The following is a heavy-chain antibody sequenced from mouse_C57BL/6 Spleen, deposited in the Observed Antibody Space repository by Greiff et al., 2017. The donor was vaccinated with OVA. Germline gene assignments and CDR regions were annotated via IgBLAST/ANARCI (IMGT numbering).Heavy chain of an antibody. V-gene: IGHV1-18*01. J-gene: IGHJ1*03. D-gene: IGHD2-5*01. CDR2: INPNNGGT. CDR3: ARGPTIVSHWYFDV. CDR1: GYTFTDYN. Sequence: VQLQQSGPELVKPGASVKIPCKASGYTFTDYNMDWVKQSHGKSLEWIGDINPNNGGTIYNQKFKGKATLTVDKSSSTAYMELRSLTSEDTAVYYCARGPTIVSHWYFDVWGTGTTVTVSS.